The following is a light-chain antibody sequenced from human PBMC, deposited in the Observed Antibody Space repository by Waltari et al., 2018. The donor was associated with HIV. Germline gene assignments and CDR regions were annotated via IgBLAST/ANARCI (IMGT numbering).Light chain of an antibody. CDR1: NIGSKS. CDR2: DDT. J-gene: IGLJ3*02. Sequence: SYVVTQPPSVSVAPGQTARITCGGTNIGSKSVQWYQQKAGQAPVVVVYDDTDRPSGIPERFSGSNSGNTATLTISRVEAGDEADYYCQVWESSNESWVFGGGTKLTVL. CDR3: QVWESSNESWV. V-gene: IGLV3-21*02.